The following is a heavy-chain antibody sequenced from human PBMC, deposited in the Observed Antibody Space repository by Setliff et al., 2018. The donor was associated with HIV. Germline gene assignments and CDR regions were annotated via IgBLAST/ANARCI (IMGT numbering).Heavy chain of an antibody. CDR3: ARGQRVSSNYSYYYYMDV. V-gene: IGHV3-7*03. CDR2: IKQDGSEK. J-gene: IGHJ6*03. Sequence: GGSLRLSCAASGFTFSDYWMTWVRQAPGKGLEWVANIKQDGSEKYCVDSVKGRFTISRDNAKNSLYLQMNSLGAEDTAVYYCARGQRVSSNYSYYYYMDVWGKGTTVTVSS. D-gene: IGHD2-2*01. CDR1: GFTFSDYW.